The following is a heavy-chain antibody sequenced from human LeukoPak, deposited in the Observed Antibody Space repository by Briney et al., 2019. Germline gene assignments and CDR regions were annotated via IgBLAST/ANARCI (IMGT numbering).Heavy chain of an antibody. CDR1: GGSISSGGYS. V-gene: IGHV4-30-2*01. Sequence: SETLSLTCAVSGGSISSGGYSWSWIRQPPGKGLEWIGYIYHSGSTYYNPSLKSRVTISVDRSKNQFSLKLSSVTAADTAVYYCARVIVVVKTFDIWGQGTMVTVSS. CDR3: ARVIVVVKTFDI. CDR2: IYHSGST. J-gene: IGHJ3*02. D-gene: IGHD3-22*01.